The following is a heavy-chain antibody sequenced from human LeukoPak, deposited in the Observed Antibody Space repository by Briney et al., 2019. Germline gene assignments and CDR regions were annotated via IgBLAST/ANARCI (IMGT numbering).Heavy chain of an antibody. Sequence: TGGSLRLSCAASGFIFSNYAMSWVRQAPGKGLEWVSSIKSSGSTTHYADAVKGRFTISRDNSENTVYLQMNSLRAEDTALYYCVKDRREGYPRDSFDIWGQGTAVTVSS. V-gene: IGHV3-23*01. CDR3: VKDRREGYPRDSFDI. CDR1: GFIFSNYA. J-gene: IGHJ3*02. D-gene: IGHD5-12*01. CDR2: IKSSGSTT.